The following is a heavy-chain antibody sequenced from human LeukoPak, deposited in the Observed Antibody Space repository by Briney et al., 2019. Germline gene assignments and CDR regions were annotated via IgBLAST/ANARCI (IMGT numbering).Heavy chain of an antibody. CDR3: ARDVGATGIFQH. CDR1: GYTFTSYD. Sequence: ASVKVSCKASGYTFTSYDINWVRQTPGQGLEWLGIINPSGGTTTYAQKFQGRVTMTRDTSTSTVYMELSSLRSEDTAVYYCARDVGATGIFQHWGQGTLVTVSS. CDR2: INPSGGTT. D-gene: IGHD1-26*01. J-gene: IGHJ1*01. V-gene: IGHV1-46*01.